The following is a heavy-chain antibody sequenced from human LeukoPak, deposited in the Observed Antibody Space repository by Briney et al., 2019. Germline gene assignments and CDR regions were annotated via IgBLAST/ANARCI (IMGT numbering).Heavy chain of an antibody. CDR2: INHSGST. CDR3: ASLFRSRGAFDI. Sequence: SETLSLTCAVYGGSFSAYYWSWIRQPPGKGLEWIGEINHSGSTNYNPSPKSRVTISVDTSKNQFSLKLSSVTAADTAVYYCASLFRSRGAFDIWGQGTMVTVSS. V-gene: IGHV4-34*01. D-gene: IGHD3-10*01. J-gene: IGHJ3*02. CDR1: GGSFSAYY.